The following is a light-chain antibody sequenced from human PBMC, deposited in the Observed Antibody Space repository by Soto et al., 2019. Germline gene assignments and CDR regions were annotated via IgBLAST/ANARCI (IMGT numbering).Light chain of an antibody. J-gene: IGLJ1*01. V-gene: IGLV2-14*01. CDR2: DVT. CDR3: TSFAGSGTYV. Sequence: QSALTQPASVSGSPGQSIAISCTGTSSDVGGYNYVSWYQQYPGKAPKLIIFDVTNRPSGVSDRFSGSKSGSTASLTISRLQADDEADYYCTSFAGSGTYVFGTGTKVTVL. CDR1: SSDVGGYNY.